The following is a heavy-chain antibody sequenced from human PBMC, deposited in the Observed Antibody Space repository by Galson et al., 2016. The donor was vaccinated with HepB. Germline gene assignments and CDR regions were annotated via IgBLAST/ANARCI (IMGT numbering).Heavy chain of an antibody. CDR2: ISSNNGDA. CDR1: GYTFSNFG. Sequence: SVKVSCKAFGYTFSNFGISWVRQAPGQGLEWMGWISSNNGDANYARNFQGRVTMTTDTSTATAYLEVTSLKSDDTAVYFFARGRIAVAGSEAYWGQVTLVTVSP. V-gene: IGHV1-18*01. D-gene: IGHD6-19*01. J-gene: IGHJ4*02. CDR3: ARGRIAVAGSEAY.